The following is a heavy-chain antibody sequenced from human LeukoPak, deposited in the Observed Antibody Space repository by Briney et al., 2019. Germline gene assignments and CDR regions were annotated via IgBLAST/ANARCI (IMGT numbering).Heavy chain of an antibody. D-gene: IGHD3-16*02. CDR3: AKDYDYVWGSYRATPFDY. CDR2: ISYDGSNK. V-gene: IGHV3-30*18. Sequence: GRSLRLSCAASGFTFSSYGMHWVRQAPGKGLEWVAVISYDGSNKYYADSVKGRFTIFRDNSKNTLYLQMNSLRAEDTAVYYCAKDYDYVWGSYRATPFDYWGQGTLVTVSS. J-gene: IGHJ4*02. CDR1: GFTFSSYG.